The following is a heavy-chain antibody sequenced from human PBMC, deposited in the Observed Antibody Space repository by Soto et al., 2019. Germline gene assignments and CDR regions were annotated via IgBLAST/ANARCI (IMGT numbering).Heavy chain of an antibody. CDR1: GYTFTSYS. V-gene: IGHV1-18*04. CDR2: ISAYNGNT. D-gene: IGHD3-22*01. J-gene: IGHJ6*02. Sequence: ASVKVSCKASGYTFTSYSISWVRQAPGQGLEWMGWISAYNGNTNYAQKLQGRVTMTTDTSTSTAYMELRSLRSDDTAVYYCARVAGYYNYYYYGMDVWGQGTTVTVSS. CDR3: ARVAGYYNYYYYGMDV.